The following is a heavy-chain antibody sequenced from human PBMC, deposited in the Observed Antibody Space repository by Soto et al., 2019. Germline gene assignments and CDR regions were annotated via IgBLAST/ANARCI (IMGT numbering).Heavy chain of an antibody. D-gene: IGHD6-13*01. Sequence: QITLKESGPTLVKPTQTLTLTCTFSGFSLSTSGVGVGWIRQPPGKALEWLALIYWDDDKRYSPSLKSRLTITKDTSKNQVVLTMNNMDPVDTATYYCAHSRSSSSWYSTNWFDPWGQGTLVTVSS. J-gene: IGHJ5*02. CDR1: GFSLSTSGVG. CDR3: AHSRSSSSWYSTNWFDP. V-gene: IGHV2-5*02. CDR2: IYWDDDK.